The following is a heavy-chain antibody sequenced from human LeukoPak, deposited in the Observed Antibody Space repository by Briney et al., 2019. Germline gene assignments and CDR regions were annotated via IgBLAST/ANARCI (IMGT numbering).Heavy chain of an antibody. V-gene: IGHV3-23*01. J-gene: IGHJ3*02. CDR1: GFPFNNHG. CDR2: IIGGAGST. CDR3: AKDQYSSSWYPAFDI. Sequence: GGSLRLSCAASGFPFNNHGMSWVRQAPGKGLEWVSGIIGGAGSTYYADSVKGRFTISGDNSKNTLFLQMNNLRAEDTAVYYCAKDQYSSSWYPAFDIWGQGTMVTVSS. D-gene: IGHD6-13*01.